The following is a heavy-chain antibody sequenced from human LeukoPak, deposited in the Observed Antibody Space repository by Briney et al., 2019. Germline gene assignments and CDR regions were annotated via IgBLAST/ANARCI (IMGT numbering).Heavy chain of an antibody. CDR2: IYPGDSDT. V-gene: IGHV5-51*01. Sequence: GESLKISCKGSGYIFTNYWIGWVRQAPGEGLEWMGIIYPGDSDTRYSPSFQGQVTISADNSISSAYLQWNNLKASDTAIYYCARLSDYCSGGSCYSGGWFDSWGQGTLVTVSS. CDR3: ARLSDYCSGGSCYSGGWFDS. CDR1: GYIFTNYW. J-gene: IGHJ5*01. D-gene: IGHD2-15*01.